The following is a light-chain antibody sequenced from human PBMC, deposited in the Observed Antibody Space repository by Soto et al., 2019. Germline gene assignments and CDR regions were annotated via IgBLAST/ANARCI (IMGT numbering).Light chain of an antibody. V-gene: IGKV1-17*01. J-gene: IGKJ1*01. Sequence: DIQMTQSPSSLSASVGDRVTITCRASQGIRNALGWYQQKPGKAPKRLIYAASSLQSGVPSRFSGSGSGTEFTLTISSLQPEDFATYYGLHHNSYPWTFGQGTKVEIK. CDR3: LHHNSYPWT. CDR2: AAS. CDR1: QGIRNA.